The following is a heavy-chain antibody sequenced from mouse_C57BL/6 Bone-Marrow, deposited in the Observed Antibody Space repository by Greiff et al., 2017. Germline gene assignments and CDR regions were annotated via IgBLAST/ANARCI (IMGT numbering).Heavy chain of an antibody. CDR2: IWGGGST. Sequence: QVQLQQSGPGLVAPSQSLSITCTVSGFSLTSYGVDWVRQPPGKGLEWLGVIWGGGSTNYNSALMSRLSISKDNSKSQVYLKMNSLQTEDTAMYYGAIYYYSSSYAMDYWGQGTSVTVSS. V-gene: IGHV2-9*01. CDR3: AIYYYSSSYAMDY. D-gene: IGHD1-1*01. CDR1: GFSLTSYG. J-gene: IGHJ4*01.